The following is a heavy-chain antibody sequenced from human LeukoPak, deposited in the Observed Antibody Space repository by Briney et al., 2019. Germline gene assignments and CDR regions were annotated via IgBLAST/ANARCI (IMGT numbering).Heavy chain of an antibody. CDR3: AKLGGEKNAFDI. J-gene: IGHJ3*02. Sequence: GGSLRLSCAASGFTFSSYGMHWVRQAPGKGLEWVVFIRYDGSNKYYADSVKGRFTISRDNSKNTLYLQMNSLRAEDTAVYYCAKLGGEKNAFDIWGQGTMVTVSS. V-gene: IGHV3-30*02. CDR1: GFTFSSYG. CDR2: IRYDGSNK. D-gene: IGHD5-24*01.